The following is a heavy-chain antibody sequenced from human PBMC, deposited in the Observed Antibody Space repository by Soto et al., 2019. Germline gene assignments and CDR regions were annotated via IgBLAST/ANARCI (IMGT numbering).Heavy chain of an antibody. CDR1: GFTFSSYS. Sequence: EVQLVESGGGLVKPGGSLRLSCAASGFTFSSYSMNWVRQAPGKGLEWVSSISSSSSYIYYADSVKGRFTISRDNAKNSLYLQMNSLRAEDTAVYYCARDFIWYQLLPFDYWGQGTLVTVSS. CDR2: ISSSSSYI. J-gene: IGHJ4*02. V-gene: IGHV3-21*01. D-gene: IGHD2-2*01. CDR3: ARDFIWYQLLPFDY.